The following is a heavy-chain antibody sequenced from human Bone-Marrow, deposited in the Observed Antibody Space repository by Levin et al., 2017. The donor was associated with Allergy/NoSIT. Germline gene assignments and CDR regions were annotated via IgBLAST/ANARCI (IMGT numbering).Heavy chain of an antibody. CDR3: ALLEDYYGSGGN. CDR2: IKTETDGGTR. Sequence: PGGSLRLSCAASGFTFSNAWMSWVRQAPGKGLEWVGRIKTETDGGTRDYAAPLKGRFTISRDDSKNTLYLQMNNLKTEDTAVYYCALLEDYYGSGGNWGQGTLVTVSS. J-gene: IGHJ4*02. V-gene: IGHV3-15*01. CDR1: GFTFSNAW. D-gene: IGHD3-10*01.